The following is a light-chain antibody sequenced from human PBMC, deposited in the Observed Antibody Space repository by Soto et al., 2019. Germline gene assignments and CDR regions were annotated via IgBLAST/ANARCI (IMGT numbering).Light chain of an antibody. Sequence: DIQMTQSPSSQSASVGDRVTITCRASQSINSYLNWYQQKPGKAPKLLIYAASSLQSGVPSRFSGSGSETDFTLTITRLQPDDFATYYCQRSFSTPRTFGQGTRVDI. CDR3: QRSFSTPRT. J-gene: IGKJ1*01. CDR1: QSINSY. V-gene: IGKV1-39*01. CDR2: AAS.